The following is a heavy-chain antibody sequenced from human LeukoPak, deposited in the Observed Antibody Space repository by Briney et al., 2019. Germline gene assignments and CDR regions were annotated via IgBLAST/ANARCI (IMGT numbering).Heavy chain of an antibody. CDR3: GAGILTGVYYFDY. CDR2: TYHSGST. Sequence: KPSETLSLTCTVSGYSISSGYYWGWSRQPPGKGLEWIGSTYHSGSTYYNHSLKSRVTISVDTSKNQFSLKLRSVTAADTAVYYCGAGILTGVYYFDYWGQGTLVTVSS. J-gene: IGHJ4*02. D-gene: IGHD3-9*01. CDR1: GYSISSGYY. V-gene: IGHV4-38-2*02.